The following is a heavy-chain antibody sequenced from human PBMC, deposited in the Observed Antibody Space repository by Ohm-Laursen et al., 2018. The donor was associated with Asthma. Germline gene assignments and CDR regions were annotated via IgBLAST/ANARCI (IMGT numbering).Heavy chain of an antibody. CDR1: GFTFSNYS. V-gene: IGHV3-11*01. CDR2: ISSSGSTI. Sequence: GSLRLSCAASGFTFSNYSMSWVRQAPGKGLEWVSYISSSGSTIYYADSVKGRFTISRDNAKNSLYLQMNSLRAEDTAVYYCARDLLKQQLVTYYYYGMDVWGQGTTVTVSS. D-gene: IGHD6-13*01. J-gene: IGHJ6*02. CDR3: ARDLLKQQLVTYYYYGMDV.